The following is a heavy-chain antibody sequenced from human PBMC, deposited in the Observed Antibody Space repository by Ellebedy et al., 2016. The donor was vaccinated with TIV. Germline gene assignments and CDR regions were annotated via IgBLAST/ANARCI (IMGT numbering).Heavy chain of an antibody. CDR2: IQHSGST. CDR1: GGSISSDDW. Sequence: MPSETLSLTCAVSGGSISSDDWWSWVRQPPGKGLEWIGEIQHSGSTNYNPALKSPVTIFLDNSNNQFSLELNSVSAADTAVYYCTRNGYYCLDYWGRGTLVTVSS. V-gene: IGHV4-4*02. D-gene: IGHD3-3*01. CDR3: TRNGYYCLDY. J-gene: IGHJ4*02.